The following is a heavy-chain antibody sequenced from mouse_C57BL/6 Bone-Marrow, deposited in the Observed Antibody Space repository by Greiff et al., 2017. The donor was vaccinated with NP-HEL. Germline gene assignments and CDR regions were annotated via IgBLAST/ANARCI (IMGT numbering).Heavy chain of an antibody. CDR2: IYTGDGDT. CDR3: AIITTVVEDY. Sequence: VQLQQSGPELVKPGASVKISCKASGYAFSSSWMNWVKQRPGKGLEWIGRIYTGDGDTNYNGKFKGKATMTADKSSSTAYMQLSILTSEDSAVYFCAIITTVVEDYWGQGTTLTVSS. CDR1: GYAFSSSW. V-gene: IGHV1-82*01. D-gene: IGHD1-1*01. J-gene: IGHJ2*01.